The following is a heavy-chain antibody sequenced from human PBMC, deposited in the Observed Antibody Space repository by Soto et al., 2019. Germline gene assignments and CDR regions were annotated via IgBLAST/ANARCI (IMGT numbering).Heavy chain of an antibody. CDR1: GYTFTGYY. CDR2: INPNSGGT. D-gene: IGHD2-2*02. J-gene: IGHJ6*02. CDR3: ARESLGYCSSTSCYTNYYYYGMDV. V-gene: IGHV1-2*04. Sequence: QVQLVQSGAEVKKPGASVKVSCKASGYTFTGYYMHWVRQAPGQGLEWMGWINPNSGGTNYAQKFQGWVTMTRDTSISTAYMELSRLRSDDTAVYYCARESLGYCSSTSCYTNYYYYGMDVWGQGTTVTVSS.